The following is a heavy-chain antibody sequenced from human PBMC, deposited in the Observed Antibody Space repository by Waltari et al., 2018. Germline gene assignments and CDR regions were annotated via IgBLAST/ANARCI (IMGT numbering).Heavy chain of an antibody. J-gene: IGHJ4*02. D-gene: IGHD3-10*01. CDR1: GFTFTQSP. Sequence: EVQMLESGGGLVEPGGSLRLSCTTSGFTFTQSPMSWVRQTPTRGLEWVSYISSRGSATHYADSVRGRFTISRDSAKGSVYLQMNNLRADDAAMYYCARGRYGAGSYSDYDYWGQGTLVTVSS. V-gene: IGHV3-48*01. CDR2: ISSRGSAT. CDR3: ARGRYGAGSYSDYDY.